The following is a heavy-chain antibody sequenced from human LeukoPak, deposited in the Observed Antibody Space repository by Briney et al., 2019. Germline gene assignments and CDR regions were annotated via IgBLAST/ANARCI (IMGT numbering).Heavy chain of an antibody. CDR3: AKEVEMATIEGYFDY. Sequence: QTGGSLRPSCAASGFTFSSYAMSWVRQAPGKGLEWVSAISGSGGSTYYADSVKGRFTISRDNSKNTLYLQMNSLRAEDTAVYYCAKEVEMATIEGYFDYWGQGTLVTVSS. V-gene: IGHV3-23*01. CDR1: GFTFSSYA. J-gene: IGHJ4*02. CDR2: ISGSGGST. D-gene: IGHD5-24*01.